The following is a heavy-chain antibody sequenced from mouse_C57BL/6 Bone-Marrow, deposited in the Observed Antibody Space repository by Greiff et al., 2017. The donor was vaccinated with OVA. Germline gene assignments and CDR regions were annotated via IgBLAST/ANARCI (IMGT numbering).Heavy chain of an antibody. Sequence: VKLQESGAELVRPGTSVKMSCKASGYTFTNYWIGWAKQRPGHGLEWIGDIYPGGGYTNYNEKFKGKATLTADKSSSTAYMQFSSLTSEDSAIYYCARRDYYGSSSGYFDVWGTGTTVTVSS. CDR3: ARRDYYGSSSGYFDV. D-gene: IGHD1-1*01. J-gene: IGHJ1*03. CDR1: GYTFTNYW. CDR2: IYPGGGYT. V-gene: IGHV1-63*01.